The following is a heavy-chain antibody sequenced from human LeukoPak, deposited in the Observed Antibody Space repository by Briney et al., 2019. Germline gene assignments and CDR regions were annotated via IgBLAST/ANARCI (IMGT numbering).Heavy chain of an antibody. D-gene: IGHD1-20*01. CDR2: IYSSGST. V-gene: IGHV4-4*07. Sequence: PSETLSLTCTVSGGSISNYYWSWIRQPAGKGLEWIGRIYSSGSTNYNPSLNSRVTMSVDTSTNRFSLKLSSVTAADTAVSYCAPRNWNYWYFDLWGRGTLVTVSS. CDR1: GGSISNYY. CDR3: APRNWNYWYFDL. J-gene: IGHJ2*01.